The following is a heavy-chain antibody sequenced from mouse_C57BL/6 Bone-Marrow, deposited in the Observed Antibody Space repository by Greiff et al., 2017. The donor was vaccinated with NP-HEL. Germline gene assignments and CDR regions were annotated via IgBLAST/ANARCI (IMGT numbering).Heavy chain of an antibody. CDR1: GFSFNTYA. Sequence: EVNVVESGGGLVQPKGSLKLSCAASGFSFNTYAMNWVRQAPGMGLEWVARIRSKSNNYATYYADSVKDRFTNFRDDSDSMLYLQMNSLETEDTAMYYCVRRGDYWGQGTSVTVSS. J-gene: IGHJ4*01. CDR3: VRRGDY. V-gene: IGHV10-1*01. CDR2: IRSKSNNYAT.